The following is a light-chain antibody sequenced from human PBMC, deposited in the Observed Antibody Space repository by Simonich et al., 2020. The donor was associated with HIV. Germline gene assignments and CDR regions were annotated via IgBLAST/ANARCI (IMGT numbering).Light chain of an antibody. Sequence: AIQLTQSPSSLSASVGDRVTITCRASQGISSALAWYQQKPGKAPKLLIYDASSLESGVPSRFSGSGSGTDFTLTISSLQPEDFATYSCQQSYSTPYTFGQGTKLEIK. CDR2: DAS. V-gene: IGKV1-13*02. CDR3: QQSYSTPYT. CDR1: QGISSA. J-gene: IGKJ2*01.